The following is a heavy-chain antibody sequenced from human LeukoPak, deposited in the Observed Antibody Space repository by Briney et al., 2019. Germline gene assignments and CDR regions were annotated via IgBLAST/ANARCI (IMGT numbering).Heavy chain of an antibody. D-gene: IGHD2-2*01. J-gene: IGHJ5*02. CDR1: GFTFSSYW. Sequence: PGGSLRLSCVVSGFTFSSYWMHWVRQAPGKGLVWVSRINTDGSSTSYADSVKGRFTISRDNAKNTLYLQMNSLRAEDTAVYYCARGDFCSSTSCYPTNHNWFDPWGQGTLVTVSS. CDR2: INTDGSST. V-gene: IGHV3-74*01. CDR3: ARGDFCSSTSCYPTNHNWFDP.